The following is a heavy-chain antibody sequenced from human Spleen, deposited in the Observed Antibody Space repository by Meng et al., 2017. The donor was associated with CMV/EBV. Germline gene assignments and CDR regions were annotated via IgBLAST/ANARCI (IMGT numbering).Heavy chain of an antibody. V-gene: IGHV1-18*01. CDR3: ASVGSSWSYYYGMDV. D-gene: IGHD6-13*01. J-gene: IGHJ6*02. Sequence: ASVKVSCKASGYTFTSYGISWVRQAPGQGLEWMGWLSAYNGNTNYAQKLQGRVTMTTDPSTSTAYMELRSLRSDDTAVYYCASVGSSWSYYYGMDVWGQGTTVTVSS. CDR2: LSAYNGNT. CDR1: GYTFTSYG.